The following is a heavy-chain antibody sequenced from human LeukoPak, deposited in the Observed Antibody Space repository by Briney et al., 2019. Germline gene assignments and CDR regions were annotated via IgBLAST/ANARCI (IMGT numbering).Heavy chain of an antibody. CDR3: ARTHRYGDYWNWFDP. CDR1: GFSLSTGEMS. V-gene: IGHV2-70*11. J-gene: IGHJ5*02. D-gene: IGHD4-17*01. Sequence: SGPALVKPTQTLTLTCAFSGFSLSTGEMSVSWIRQPPGKALEWLARIDSDDDKYYNTSLRTRLTISKDTSKNQVVLIMTNVGPVDTATYYCARTHRYGDYWNWFDPWGQGTLVTVSS. CDR2: IDSDDDK.